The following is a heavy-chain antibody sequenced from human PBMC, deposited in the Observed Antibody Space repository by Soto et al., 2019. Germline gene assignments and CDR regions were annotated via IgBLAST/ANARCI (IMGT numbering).Heavy chain of an antibody. CDR3: TTPYYYDSSGYYYNYYYYGMDV. D-gene: IGHD3-22*01. J-gene: IGHJ6*02. V-gene: IGHV3-15*07. Sequence: GGSLRLSCAASGFTFSNAWMNWVRQAPGKGLEWVGRIKSKTDGGTTDYAAPVKGRFTISRDDSKNTLYLQMNSLKTEDTAVYYCTTPYYYDSSGYYYNYYYYGMDVWGQGTTVTVSS. CDR2: IKSKTDGGTT. CDR1: GFTFSNAW.